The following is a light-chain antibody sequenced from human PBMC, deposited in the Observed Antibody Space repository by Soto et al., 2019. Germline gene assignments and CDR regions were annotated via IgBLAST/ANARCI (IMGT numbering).Light chain of an antibody. V-gene: IGLV2-14*01. CDR3: TSYTSTSKFRV. CDR1: SSDVGGYNY. CDR2: GVS. J-gene: IGLJ3*02. Sequence: QSALTQPASVSGSPGQSITISCTGSSSDVGGYNYVSWYQQHPGKAPKFIIYGVSNRPSGVSNRFSGSKSGNTASLTISGLQAEDEADYYCTSYTSTSKFRVFGGGTKLTVL.